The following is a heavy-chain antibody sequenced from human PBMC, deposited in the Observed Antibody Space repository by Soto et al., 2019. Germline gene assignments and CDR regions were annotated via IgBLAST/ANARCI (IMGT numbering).Heavy chain of an antibody. D-gene: IGHD1-1*01. Sequence: PGGSLRLSCAASGFPFDDYAMHWVRQAPGKGLEWVSGISWNSGSRDYADSVKGRFTISRDNAKKSLYLQMNSLRAEDTALYYCAKDILGNVNYYMDVWGKGTTVTVSS. J-gene: IGHJ6*03. CDR2: ISWNSGSR. CDR3: AKDILGNVNYYMDV. V-gene: IGHV3-9*01. CDR1: GFPFDDYA.